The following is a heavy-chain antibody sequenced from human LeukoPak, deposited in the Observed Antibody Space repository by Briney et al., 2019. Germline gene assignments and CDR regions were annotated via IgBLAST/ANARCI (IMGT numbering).Heavy chain of an antibody. Sequence: GGSLRLSCAASGFTFSNAWMSWVRQAPGKGLEWVSAISGSGGSTYYADSVKGRFTISRDNSKNTLYLQMNSLRAEDTAVYYCAKELVTNKGGFYFDYWGQGTLVTVSS. CDR2: ISGSGGST. D-gene: IGHD1-26*01. CDR3: AKELVTNKGGFYFDY. V-gene: IGHV3-23*01. CDR1: GFTFSNAW. J-gene: IGHJ4*02.